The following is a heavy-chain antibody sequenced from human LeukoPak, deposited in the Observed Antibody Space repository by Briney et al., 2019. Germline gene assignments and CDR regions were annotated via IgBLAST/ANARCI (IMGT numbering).Heavy chain of an antibody. CDR2: ISPRGDIT. CDR3: AKDDDWGRFNH. Sequence: PGGSLRLSCAASGLTFSSYAMNWVRQAPGKGLEWVSGISPRGDITYYKDSVRGRFTISRDNFKNTVSLQLNSLRAEDTAMYYCAKDDDWGRFNHWGQGTLVTVSS. J-gene: IGHJ1*01. D-gene: IGHD3-16*01. CDR1: GLTFSSYA. V-gene: IGHV3-23*01.